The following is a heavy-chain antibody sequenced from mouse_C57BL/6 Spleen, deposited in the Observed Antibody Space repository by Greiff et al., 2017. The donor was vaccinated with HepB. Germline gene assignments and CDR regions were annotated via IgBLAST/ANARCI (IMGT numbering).Heavy chain of an antibody. CDR2: IYPGDGDT. CDR1: GYAFSSYW. J-gene: IGHJ4*01. CDR3: ARALGNFFMDY. Sequence: VKVVESGAELVKPGASVKISCKASGYAFSSYWMNWVKQRPGKGLEWIGQIYPGDGDTNYNGKFKGKATLTADKSSSTAYMQLSSLTSEDSAVYFCARALGNFFMDYWGQGTSVTVSS. V-gene: IGHV1-80*01. D-gene: IGHD2-1*01.